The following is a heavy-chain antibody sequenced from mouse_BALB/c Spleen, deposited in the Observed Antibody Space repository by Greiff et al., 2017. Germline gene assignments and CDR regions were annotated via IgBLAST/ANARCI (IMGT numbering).Heavy chain of an antibody. V-gene: IGHV5-9-4*01. Sequence: EVKVVESGGGLVKPGGSLKLSCAASGFTFSSYAMSWVRQSPEKRLEWVAEISSGGSYTYYPDTVTGRFTISRDNAKNTLYLEMSSLRSEDTAMYYCARVDGYSPFDYWGQGTTLTVSS. CDR1: GFTFSSYA. CDR3: ARVDGYSPFDY. D-gene: IGHD2-3*01. CDR2: ISSGGSYT. J-gene: IGHJ2*01.